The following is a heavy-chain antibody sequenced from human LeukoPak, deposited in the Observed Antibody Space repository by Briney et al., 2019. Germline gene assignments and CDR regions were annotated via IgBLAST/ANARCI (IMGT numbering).Heavy chain of an antibody. D-gene: IGHD6-19*01. CDR1: GYTLTELS. CDR2: LDPEDGET. V-gene: IGHV1-24*01. J-gene: IGHJ4*02. Sequence: ASVKVSCKVSGYTLTELSMHWVRQAPGKGLEWMGGLDPEDGETIYAQKFQGRVTMTEDTSTDTAYMELSSLRSEDTAVYYCATGREGSGCYRSFDYWGQGTLVTVSS. CDR3: ATGREGSGCYRSFDY.